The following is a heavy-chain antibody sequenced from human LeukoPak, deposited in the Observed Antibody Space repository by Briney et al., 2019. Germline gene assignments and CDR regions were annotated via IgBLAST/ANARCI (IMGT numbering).Heavy chain of an antibody. Sequence: GGSLRLSCAASGFIFSGYWMTWVRQAPGKGLEWVSFIRYDGNDKSYADSVKGRFTISRDSSKNTVYLQMNSLRAEDTAVYYCAKDLFIGIVGHHARDFAFENWGQGTLVTVSS. CDR3: AKDLFIGIVGHHARDFAFEN. J-gene: IGHJ4*02. CDR2: IRYDGNDK. D-gene: IGHD1-26*01. CDR1: GFIFSGYW. V-gene: IGHV3-30*02.